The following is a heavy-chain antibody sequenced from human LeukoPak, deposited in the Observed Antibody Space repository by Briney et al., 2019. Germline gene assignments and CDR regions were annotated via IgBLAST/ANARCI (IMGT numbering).Heavy chain of an antibody. CDR3: ARDVSGGSAALDY. CDR1: GFTFSSYN. Sequence: GGSLRLSCAASGFTFSSYNMNWVRQAPGKGLEWVSYISTSSNTIYYADSVKGRFTISRDNVKNSLYLQMNSLRAEDTAVYYCARDVSGGSAALDYWGQGTLVTVSS. CDR2: ISTSSNTI. V-gene: IGHV3-48*04. D-gene: IGHD2-15*01. J-gene: IGHJ4*02.